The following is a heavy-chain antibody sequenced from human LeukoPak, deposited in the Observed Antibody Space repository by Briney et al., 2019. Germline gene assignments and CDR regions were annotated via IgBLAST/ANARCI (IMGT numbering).Heavy chain of an antibody. J-gene: IGHJ4*02. V-gene: IGHV3-21*01. CDR2: ISSSSSYI. CDR3: ARGDDSSGYYHYFDY. D-gene: IGHD3-22*01. CDR1: GFTFSSYS. Sequence: GGSLRLSCAASGFTFSSYSVNWVRHAPGKGLERVSSISSSSSYIYYADSVKGRFTISRDNAKNSLYLQMNSLRAEDTAVYYCARGDDSSGYYHYFDYWGQGTLVTVSS.